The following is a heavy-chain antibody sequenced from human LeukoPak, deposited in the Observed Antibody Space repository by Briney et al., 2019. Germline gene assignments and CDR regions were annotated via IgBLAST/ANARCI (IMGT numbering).Heavy chain of an antibody. D-gene: IGHD3-22*01. J-gene: IGHJ3*02. Sequence: PGGSLRLSCAASGFTFSSYAMSWVRQAPGKGLEWVSAISGSGGSTYYADSVKGRFTISRDNSKNTLYLQMNSLRAEDTAVYYCAKDAYYYDSSGYYGDAFDIWGQGTMVTVSS. CDR3: AKDAYYYDSSGYYGDAFDI. CDR1: GFTFSSYA. V-gene: IGHV3-23*01. CDR2: ISGSGGST.